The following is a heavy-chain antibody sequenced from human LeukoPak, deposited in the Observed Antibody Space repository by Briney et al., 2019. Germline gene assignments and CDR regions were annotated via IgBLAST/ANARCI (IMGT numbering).Heavy chain of an antibody. Sequence: SETLSLTCAVYGGSFSGYYWSWIRQPPGKGLEWIGEINHSGSTNYNPSLKSQDTISVDTSKNQCSLKLSSVTAADTAVYYCARVCDSGGYYYSYYFDYWGQGTLVTVSS. V-gene: IGHV4-34*01. CDR1: GGSFSGYY. CDR3: ARVCDSGGYYYSYYFDY. D-gene: IGHD3-22*01. J-gene: IGHJ4*02. CDR2: INHSGST.